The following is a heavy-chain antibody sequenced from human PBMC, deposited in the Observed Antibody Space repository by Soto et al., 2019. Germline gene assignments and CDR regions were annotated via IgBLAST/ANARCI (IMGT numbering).Heavy chain of an antibody. V-gene: IGHV4-59*12. CDR3: ASHLGATRGPFDF. CDR2: IYSSGST. J-gene: IGHJ4*02. CDR1: GGSISNYY. D-gene: IGHD1-26*01. Sequence: SXTLSLTCTVSGGSISNYYWNWIRQSPGKGLEWIGYIYSSGSTHYNPSLQNRVTISIDKSKNQFSLSLSSVTAADTAIYYCASHLGATRGPFDFWGQGILVTVSS.